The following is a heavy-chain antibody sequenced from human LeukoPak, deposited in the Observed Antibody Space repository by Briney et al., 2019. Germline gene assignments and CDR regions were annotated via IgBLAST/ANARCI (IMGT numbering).Heavy chain of an antibody. Sequence: GGSLRLSCAASGFTFSSYAMSWVRQAPGKGLEWVSAISGSGGSTYYADSVKGRFTISRDNSKNTLYLQMNSLRAEDTAVYYCAVPSIAARLGDYWGQGTLVTVSS. CDR3: AVPSIAARLGDY. D-gene: IGHD6-6*01. CDR2: ISGSGGST. J-gene: IGHJ4*02. CDR1: GFTFSSYA. V-gene: IGHV3-23*01.